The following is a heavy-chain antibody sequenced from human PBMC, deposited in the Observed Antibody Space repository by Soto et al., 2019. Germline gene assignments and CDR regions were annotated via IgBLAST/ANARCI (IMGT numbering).Heavy chain of an antibody. D-gene: IGHD5-12*01. CDR2: SNHSGST. CDR1: GGSFSGYY. CDR3: ARGRWLRQSFDY. V-gene: IGHV4-34*02. Sequence: QVQLEQWGAGLLKPSETLSLTCAVYGGSFSGYYCSWIRQPPGKGLEWIGESNHSGSTNYNPSLKRRVAISVDTSKNQFSLNLYSVTAADTAVYYCARGRWLRQSFDYWGQGTLVTVSS. J-gene: IGHJ4*02.